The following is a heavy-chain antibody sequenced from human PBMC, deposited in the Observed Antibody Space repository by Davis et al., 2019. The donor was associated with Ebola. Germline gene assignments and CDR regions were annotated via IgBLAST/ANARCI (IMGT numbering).Heavy chain of an antibody. V-gene: IGHV5-51*01. D-gene: IGHD2-15*01. J-gene: IGHJ3*02. CDR2: IYTGDSDT. CDR1: GNSFTSHW. Sequence: GGSLRLSCKDSGNSFTSHWIGWVRQMPGKGLDWMGIIYTGDSDTRYSPSFRGQVIISADKSISTAYLQWSSLKASDTAMYYCARQRHCSGGSCPINYAFDIWGQGTMVTVSS. CDR3: ARQRHCSGGSCPINYAFDI.